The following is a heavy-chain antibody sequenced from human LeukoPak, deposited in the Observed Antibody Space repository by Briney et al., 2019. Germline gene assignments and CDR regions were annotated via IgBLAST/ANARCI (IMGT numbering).Heavy chain of an antibody. Sequence: SETPSLTCTVSGGSISSSSYYWGWIRQPPGKGLEWIGSIYYSGSTYYNPSLKSRVTISVDTSKNQFSLKLSSVTAADTAVYYCARRWPFDYWGQGTLVTVSS. D-gene: IGHD2-15*01. CDR2: IYYSGST. J-gene: IGHJ4*02. CDR3: ARRWPFDY. V-gene: IGHV4-39*01. CDR1: GGSISSSSYY.